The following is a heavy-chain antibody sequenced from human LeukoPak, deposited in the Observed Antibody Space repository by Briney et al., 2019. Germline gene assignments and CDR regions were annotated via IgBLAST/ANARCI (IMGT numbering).Heavy chain of an antibody. Sequence: PGGSLRLSCAASGFTFSGNWMHWVRQAPGKGLEWVSHIKTDGSVTDYADSVKGRFTISRDNARNTLYLQMNSLRAEVSAVYYCARDSAADGADYDHWGQGALVTVSS. V-gene: IGHV3-74*01. CDR3: ARDSAADGADYDH. CDR2: IKTDGSVT. CDR1: GFTFSGNW. D-gene: IGHD6-13*01. J-gene: IGHJ5*02.